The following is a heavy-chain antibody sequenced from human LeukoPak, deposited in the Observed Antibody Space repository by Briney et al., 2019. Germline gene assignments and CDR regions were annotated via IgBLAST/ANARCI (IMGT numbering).Heavy chain of an antibody. Sequence: GGSLRLSCAASGFTFSNAWMSRVRQAPGKGLEWVGRIKSKTDGGTTDYAAPVKGRFTISRDGSKNTLYLQMNSLKTEDTAVYYCTTTAMGYYDFWSGYIAGIWGQGTMVTVSS. CDR2: IKSKTDGGTT. V-gene: IGHV3-15*01. J-gene: IGHJ3*02. CDR1: GFTFSNAW. D-gene: IGHD3-3*01. CDR3: TTTAMGYYDFWSGYIAGI.